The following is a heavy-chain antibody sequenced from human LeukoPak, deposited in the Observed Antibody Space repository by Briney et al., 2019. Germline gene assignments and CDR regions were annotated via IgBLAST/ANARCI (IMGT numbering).Heavy chain of an antibody. V-gene: IGHV3-30*02. CDR1: GFTFSSYG. CDR3: AKEAPAGDLDY. Sequence: PGGSLRLSCAASGFTFSSYGMHWVRQAPGKGLEWVAVIWYGGSNKYYADSVKGRFTISRDNSKNTLYLQMNSLRAEDTAVYYCAKEAPAGDLDYWGQGTTVTVSS. D-gene: IGHD2-2*01. J-gene: IGHJ4*03. CDR2: IWYGGSNK.